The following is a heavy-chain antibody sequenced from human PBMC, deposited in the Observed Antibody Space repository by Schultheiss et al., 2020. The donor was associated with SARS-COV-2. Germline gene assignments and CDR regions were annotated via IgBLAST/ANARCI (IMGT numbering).Heavy chain of an antibody. D-gene: IGHD3-22*01. J-gene: IGHJ4*02. CDR2: IIPIFGTA. Sequence: SVKVSCKASGYTFTSYGISWVRQAPGQGLEWMGGIIPIFGTANYAQKFQGRVTITRDTSASTAYMELSSLRSEDTAVYYCANHYYYDSSGYFGWGQGTLVTVSS. CDR3: ANHYYYDSSGYFG. CDR1: GYTFTSYG. V-gene: IGHV1-69*05.